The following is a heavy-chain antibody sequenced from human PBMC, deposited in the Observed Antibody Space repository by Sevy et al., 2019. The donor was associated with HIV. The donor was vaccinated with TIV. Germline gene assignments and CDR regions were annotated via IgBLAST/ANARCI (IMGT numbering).Heavy chain of an antibody. CDR3: AREPYYFDKSGYHWDF. D-gene: IGHD3-22*01. CDR1: GASVSSETYY. CDR2: VYYTGST. Sequence: SETLSLTCTVAGASVSSETYYWSWIRQPPGKGLEWIGYVYYTGSTNYSPSFKSRVTISVDTSKNQISLRLYSVTAADTAVYYCAREPYYFDKSGYHWDFWGQGTLVTVSS. V-gene: IGHV4-61*01. J-gene: IGHJ4*02.